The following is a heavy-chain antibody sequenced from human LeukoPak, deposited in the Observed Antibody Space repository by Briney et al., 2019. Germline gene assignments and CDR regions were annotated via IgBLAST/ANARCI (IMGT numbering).Heavy chain of an antibody. V-gene: IGHV4-31*03. Sequence: PSETLSLTCTVSGGSISSGGYYWSWIRQHPGKGLEWIGYIYYSGSTYYNPSLKSRVTISVDTSKNQFSLKLSSVTAADTAVYYCARDWTTELNYYYYYYGMDVWGQGTTVTVSS. CDR3: ARDWTTELNYYYYYYGMDV. D-gene: IGHD4-17*01. J-gene: IGHJ6*02. CDR1: GGSISSGGYY. CDR2: IYYSGST.